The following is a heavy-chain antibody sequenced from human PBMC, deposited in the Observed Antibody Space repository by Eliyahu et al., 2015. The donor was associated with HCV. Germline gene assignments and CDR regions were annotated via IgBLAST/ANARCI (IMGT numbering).Heavy chain of an antibody. CDR3: ASGGGGIAVTGTGGWFDP. V-gene: IGHV4-59*01. Sequence: QVQLQESGPGLVKPSETLSLTCTVSGXSIXTYXWSWIRQSPGKGLEWIGYIHYSGSTNYNPSLKSRVTISVDTSKNQFSLNLTSVTAADTAMYYCASGGGGIAVTGTGGWFDPWGQGTLVTVSS. CDR1: GXSIXTYX. CDR2: IHYSGST. D-gene: IGHD6-19*01. J-gene: IGHJ5*02.